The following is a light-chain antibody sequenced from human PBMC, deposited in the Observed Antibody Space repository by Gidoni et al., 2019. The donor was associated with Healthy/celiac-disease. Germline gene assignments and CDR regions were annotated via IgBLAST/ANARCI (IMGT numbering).Light chain of an antibody. CDR2: DAS. CDR1: QSVSSY. CDR3: QQRSNWPLIT. V-gene: IGKV3-11*01. J-gene: IGKJ5*01. Sequence: ELALTQSPATLSLSPGERATLSCRASQSVSSYLAWYQQKPGQAPRLLIYDASNRATGIPARFSGSGSGTDFTLTISSLEPEDFAVYYCQQRSNWPLITFGQGTRLEIK.